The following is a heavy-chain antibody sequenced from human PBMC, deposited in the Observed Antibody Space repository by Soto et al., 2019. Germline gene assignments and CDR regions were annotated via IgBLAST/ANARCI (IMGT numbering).Heavy chain of an antibody. Sequence: QVQLVQSGAEVKKPGSSVKVSCKASGGTFSSYAISWVRQAPGQGLEWMGGIIPIFGTANYAQKFQGRVTITADDSTSTADIELSSLRSEDTAVYYCARLEDYYDSSGYYNWFEPWGQGTLVTVSS. D-gene: IGHD3-22*01. CDR1: GGTFSSYA. CDR3: ARLEDYYDSSGYYNWFEP. CDR2: IIPIFGTA. V-gene: IGHV1-69*01. J-gene: IGHJ5*02.